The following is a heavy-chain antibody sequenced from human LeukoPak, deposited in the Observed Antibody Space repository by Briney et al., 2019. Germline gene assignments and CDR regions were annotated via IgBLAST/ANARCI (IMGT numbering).Heavy chain of an antibody. J-gene: IGHJ5*01. CDR3: AKEGAYPIITYDS. CDR1: GFTFSNYW. V-gene: IGHV3-7*01. Sequence: PGGSLRLSCAASGFTFSNYWMNWLRQAPGKGLEWVANIKQDGSENYYVDSVKGRFTISRDNAKNSLYLQMNSLRAEDAGVYYCAKEGAYPIITYDSWGQGTLVTVSS. D-gene: IGHD1-14*01. CDR2: IKQDGSEN.